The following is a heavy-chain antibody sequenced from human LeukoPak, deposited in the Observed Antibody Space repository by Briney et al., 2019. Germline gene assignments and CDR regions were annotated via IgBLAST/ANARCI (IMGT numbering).Heavy chain of an antibody. CDR2: ISGSGHNT. D-gene: IGHD3-10*01. CDR3: ADPGGSGAQFDL. J-gene: IGHJ2*01. V-gene: IGHV3-23*01. CDR1: GFTFSSFA. Sequence: GGSLRLSCAASGFTFSSFAMSWVRQAPGKGLEWVSTISGSGHNTHYADSVKSRFTISRDNSEYTVYLKVNSMRAEDTAVYYCADPGGSGAQFDLWGRGTLLTVSS.